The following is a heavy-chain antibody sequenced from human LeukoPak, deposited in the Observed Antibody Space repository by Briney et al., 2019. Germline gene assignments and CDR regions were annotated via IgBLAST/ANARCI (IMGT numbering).Heavy chain of an antibody. D-gene: IGHD2-8*01. J-gene: IGHJ4*02. CDR2: ISGSGGST. CDR3: AKDRSCTNDICHGDFDY. Sequence: GGSLRLSCAASGFTFSSYAVSWVRQAPGKGLEWVSSISGSGGSTYSADAVKGRFTISRDNSKNTLYLQMNSLRAEDTALYYCAKDRSCTNDICHGDFDYWGQGTLVAVSS. CDR1: GFTFSSYA. V-gene: IGHV3-23*01.